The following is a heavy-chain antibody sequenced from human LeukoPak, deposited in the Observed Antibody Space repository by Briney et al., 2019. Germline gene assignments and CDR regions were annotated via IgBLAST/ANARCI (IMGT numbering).Heavy chain of an antibody. J-gene: IGHJ4*02. Sequence: PGGSLRLSCAASGFTFSSYAMSWVRQPPGKGREWVSAISGSGGSTYYADSVKGRFTISRDNSKNTLYLQMNSLRAEDTAVYYCAKGSGEVVIADEDYWGQGTLVTVSS. CDR1: GFTFSSYA. CDR3: AKGSGEVVIADEDY. D-gene: IGHD2-21*01. CDR2: ISGSGGST. V-gene: IGHV3-23*01.